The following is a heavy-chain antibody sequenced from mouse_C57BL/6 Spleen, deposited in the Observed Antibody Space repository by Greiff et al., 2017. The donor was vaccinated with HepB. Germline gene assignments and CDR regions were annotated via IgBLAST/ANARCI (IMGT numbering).Heavy chain of an antibody. CDR1: GYTFTSYW. J-gene: IGHJ1*03. D-gene: IGHD1-1*02. Sequence: QVQLQQSGAELVKPGASVKLSCKASGYTFTSYWMQWVKQRPGQGLEWIGEIDPSDSYTNYNQKFKGKATLTVDTSSSTAYMQLSSLTSEDSAVYYCARHYGYWYFDVWGTGTTVTVSS. CDR3: ARHYGYWYFDV. V-gene: IGHV1-50*01. CDR2: IDPSDSYT.